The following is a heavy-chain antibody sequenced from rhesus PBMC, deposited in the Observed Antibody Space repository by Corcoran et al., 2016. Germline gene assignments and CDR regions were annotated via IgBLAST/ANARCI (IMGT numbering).Heavy chain of an antibody. CDR3: ARLNWNSLDY. CDR2: IGGGRVST. J-gene: IGHJ4*01. D-gene: IGHD1-26*01. CDR1: GGSVSHSTW. V-gene: IGHV4-65*01. Sequence: QVPLQESGPGLVKASETPSLTCAVSGGSVSHSTWSPWIRQPPGKGLEWSGYIGGGRVSTSDNPSLNSRVTIARDTSHSQVSLKLNSVTAADTAVYYCARLNWNSLDYWGQGVLVTVSS.